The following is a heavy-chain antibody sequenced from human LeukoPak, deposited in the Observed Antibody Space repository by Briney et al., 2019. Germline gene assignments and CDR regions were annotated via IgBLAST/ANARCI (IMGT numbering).Heavy chain of an antibody. D-gene: IGHD6-6*01. J-gene: IGHJ6*02. CDR2: IYYSGST. CDR1: GGSISGYY. CDR3: ARDRTYRGSSTTCFYAMDV. Sequence: SETLSLTCTVSGGSISGYYWSWIRQPPGKGLEWIGYIYYSGSTKYNPSLKSRVTISVDTSKNQFSLKLNSVTAADTAIYYCARDRTYRGSSTTCFYAMDVWGQGTTVTVSS. V-gene: IGHV4-59*01.